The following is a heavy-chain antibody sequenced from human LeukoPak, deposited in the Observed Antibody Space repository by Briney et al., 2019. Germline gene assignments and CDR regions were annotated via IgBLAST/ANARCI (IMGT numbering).Heavy chain of an antibody. CDR2: IYYSGST. V-gene: IGHV4-59*01. D-gene: IGHD6-19*01. CDR3: GRDTAVADPLGAFDI. J-gene: IGHJ3*02. CDR1: GGSISSYY. Sequence: SETLSLTCTVSGGSISSYYWSWIRQPPGKGLEWIGYIYYSGSTNYNPSLKSRVTISVDTSKNQFSLKLSSVTAADTAVYYCGRDTAVADPLGAFDIWGQGTMVTVFS.